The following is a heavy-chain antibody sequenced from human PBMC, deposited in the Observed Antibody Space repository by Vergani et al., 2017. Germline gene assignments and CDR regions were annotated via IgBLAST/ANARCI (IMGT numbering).Heavy chain of an antibody. CDR3: GRDRTGGYSFNWVDF. D-gene: IGHD4-23*01. V-gene: IGHV1-69*08. J-gene: IGHJ4*02. CDR1: GGTFSSYT. CDR2: IIPMLGIA. Sequence: QVQLVQSGAEVKKPGSSVKVSCKASGGTFSSYTISWVRQAPGQGLEWMGRIIPMLGIANYAQNFQGRVTIIADKSTTTAYMDLSSLRSEDTAVYYCGRDRTGGYSFNWVDFWGQGTLVTVSS.